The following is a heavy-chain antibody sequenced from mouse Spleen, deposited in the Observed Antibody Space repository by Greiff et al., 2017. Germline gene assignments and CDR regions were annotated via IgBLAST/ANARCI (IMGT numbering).Heavy chain of an antibody. Sequence: EVQVQQSGPELVKPGASVKISCKASGYTFTDYYMNWVKQSHGKSLEWIGDINPNNGGTSYNQKFKGKATLTVDKSSSTAYMELRSLTSEDSAVYYCARSTGFDYWGQGTTLTVSS. V-gene: IGHV1-26*01. CDR2: INPNNGGT. J-gene: IGHJ2*01. D-gene: IGHD4-1*02. CDR3: ARSTGFDY. CDR1: GYTFTDYY.